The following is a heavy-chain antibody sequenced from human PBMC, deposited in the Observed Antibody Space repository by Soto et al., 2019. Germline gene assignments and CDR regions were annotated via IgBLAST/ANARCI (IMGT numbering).Heavy chain of an antibody. Sequence: SETLSLTCTVSGDSMTKYYWSWIRQPAGKGLEWIGRIYTSGSTNYNPSLKSRVTMSIDTSNNHFSLDLKSVTAADTAVYYCARTVGAAYYFDFWGQGALVTVSS. CDR1: GDSMTKYY. J-gene: IGHJ4*02. V-gene: IGHV4-4*07. D-gene: IGHD1-26*01. CDR2: IYTSGST. CDR3: ARTVGAAYYFDF.